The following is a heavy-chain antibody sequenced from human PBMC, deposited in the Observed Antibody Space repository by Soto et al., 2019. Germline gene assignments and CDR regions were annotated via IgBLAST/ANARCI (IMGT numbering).Heavy chain of an antibody. D-gene: IGHD5-18*01. CDR1: GFTFSSYS. J-gene: IGHJ6*02. CDR3: ARGGYSYGGYYYYYGMDV. Sequence: GGSLRLSCAASGFTFSSYSMNWVRQAPGKGLEWVSSISSSSSYIYYAYSVKGRFTISRDNAKNSLYLQMNSLRAEDTAVYYCARGGYSYGGYYYYYGMDVWGQGTTVTVSS. CDR2: ISSSSSYI. V-gene: IGHV3-21*01.